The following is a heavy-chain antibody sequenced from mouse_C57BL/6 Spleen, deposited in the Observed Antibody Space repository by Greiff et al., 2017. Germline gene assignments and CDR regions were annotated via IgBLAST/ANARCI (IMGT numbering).Heavy chain of an antibody. J-gene: IGHJ4*01. V-gene: IGHV1-39*01. CDR2: INPNYGTT. Sequence: LQESGPELVKPGASVKISCKASGYSFTDYNMNWVKQAKGKSLEWIGVINPNYGTTSYNQKFKGKATLTVDQSSSTAYMQLNSLTSEDSAVYYGARSGDYDGNYYAMDYWGQGTSVTVSS. D-gene: IGHD2-4*01. CDR3: ARSGDYDGNYYAMDY. CDR1: GYSFTDYN.